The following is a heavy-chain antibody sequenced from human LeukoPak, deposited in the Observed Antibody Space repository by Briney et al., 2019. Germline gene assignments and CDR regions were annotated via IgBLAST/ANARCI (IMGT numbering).Heavy chain of an antibody. J-gene: IGHJ6*02. V-gene: IGHV1-69*04. CDR3: ARGFGGSSSSSDYYGMDV. D-gene: IGHD2-2*01. CDR2: IIPSLDIV. Sequence: SVKVSCKASGATFNNYVITWVRQAPGQGLEWMGMIIPSLDIVNYAQTFQDRVTITADKSTSTAYMELRSLRSEDTAVYYCARGFGGSSSSSDYYGMDVWGQGTTVTVSS. CDR1: GATFNNYV.